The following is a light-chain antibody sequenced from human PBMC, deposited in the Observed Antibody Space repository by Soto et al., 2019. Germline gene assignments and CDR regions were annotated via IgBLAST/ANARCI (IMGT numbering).Light chain of an antibody. CDR2: EVS. CDR3: NSDTASTTRI. J-gene: IGLJ1*01. CDR1: RSDVGGYNY. V-gene: IGLV2-14*01. Sequence: QSVLTQPASVSGSPGQPITIYCTGTRSDVGGYNYVSWYQQHPGKAPKLMIYEVSNRPSGVSNRFSGSKSGNTASLTISGLQAEDEADYYCNSDTASTTRIFGTGAKVTVL.